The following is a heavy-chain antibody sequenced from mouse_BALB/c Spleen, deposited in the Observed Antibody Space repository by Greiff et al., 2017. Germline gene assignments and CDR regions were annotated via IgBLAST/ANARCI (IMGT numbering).Heavy chain of an antibody. CDR2: INPGSGGT. CDR3: ARGFYYRYDGFAY. J-gene: IGHJ3*01. CDR1: GYAFTNYL. D-gene: IGHD2-14*01. V-gene: IGHV1-54*02. Sequence: QVQLQQSGAELVRPGTSVKVSCKASGYAFTNYLIEWVKQRPGQGLEWIGVINPGSGGTNYNEKFKGKATFTADTSSNTAYMQLSSLTSEDSAVYYCARGFYYRYDGFAYWGQGTLVTVSA.